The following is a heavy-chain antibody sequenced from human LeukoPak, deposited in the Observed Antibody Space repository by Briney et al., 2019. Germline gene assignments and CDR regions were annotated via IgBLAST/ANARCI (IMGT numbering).Heavy chain of an antibody. CDR1: GGSISSGGYS. CDR3: AREITAGVVGVWFDP. CDR2: TYYSGST. D-gene: IGHD2-15*01. Sequence: SETLSLTCAVSGGSISSGGYSWSWIRQPPGKGLEWIGYTYYSGSTYYNPSLKSRVTISVDTSKNQFSLKLSSVTAADTAVYYCAREITAGVVGVWFDPWGQGTLVTVSS. V-gene: IGHV4-30-4*07. J-gene: IGHJ5*02.